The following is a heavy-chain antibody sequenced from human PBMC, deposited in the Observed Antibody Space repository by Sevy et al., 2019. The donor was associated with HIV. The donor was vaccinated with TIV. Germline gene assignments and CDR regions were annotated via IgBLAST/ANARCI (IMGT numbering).Heavy chain of an antibody. J-gene: IGHJ4*02. CDR1: GGTFSSYA. D-gene: IGHD3-10*01. Sequence: ASVKVSCKASGGTFSSYAISWVRQAPGQGLEWMGGIIPIFGTANYAQKFQGRVTITADESTSKAYMELSSLRSEETAVYYWAGDRGLIGLKYYFDYWGQGTLVTVSS. CDR3: AGDRGLIGLKYYFDY. V-gene: IGHV1-69*13. CDR2: IIPIFGTA.